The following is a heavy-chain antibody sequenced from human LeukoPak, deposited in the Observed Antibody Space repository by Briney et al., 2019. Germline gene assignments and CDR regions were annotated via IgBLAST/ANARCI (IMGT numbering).Heavy chain of an antibody. CDR1: GGSISSYY. CDR2: IYYSGST. Sequence: SETLSLTCTVSGGSISSYYWSWIRQPPGKGLEWIGYIYYSGSTNYNPSLKSRVTISVDTSKNQFSLKLSSVTAADTAVYYCARQVGRGIAAADYWGQGTLVTVSS. V-gene: IGHV4-59*08. J-gene: IGHJ4*02. CDR3: ARQVGRGIAAADY. D-gene: IGHD6-13*01.